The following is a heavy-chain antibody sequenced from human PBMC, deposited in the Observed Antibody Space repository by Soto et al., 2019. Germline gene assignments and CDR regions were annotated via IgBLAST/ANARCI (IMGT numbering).Heavy chain of an antibody. CDR1: GGTFSSYA. Sequence: ASVKVSCKASGGTFSSYAISWVRQAPGQGLEWMGGIIPIFGTANYAQRFQGRVTITADESTSTAYMELSSLRSEDTAVYYCASGLYYYGSGSYHPYFDHWGQGTLVTVSS. V-gene: IGHV1-69*13. CDR2: IIPIFGTA. D-gene: IGHD3-10*01. CDR3: ASGLYYYGSGSYHPYFDH. J-gene: IGHJ4*02.